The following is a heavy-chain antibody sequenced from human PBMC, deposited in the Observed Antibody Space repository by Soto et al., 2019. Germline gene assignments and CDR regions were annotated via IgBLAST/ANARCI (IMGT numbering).Heavy chain of an antibody. V-gene: IGHV1-69*12. Sequence: QVQLVQSGAEVKKPGSSVKVSCKASGGTFSSYAISWVRQAPGQGLEWMGGIIPIFGTANYAQKFQGGVTITADESTSTAYMELSSLRAEDTAVYYCARWRSPVSGMDVWGQGTTVTVSS. CDR2: IIPIFGTA. D-gene: IGHD3-3*01. CDR3: ARWRSPVSGMDV. J-gene: IGHJ6*02. CDR1: GGTFSSYA.